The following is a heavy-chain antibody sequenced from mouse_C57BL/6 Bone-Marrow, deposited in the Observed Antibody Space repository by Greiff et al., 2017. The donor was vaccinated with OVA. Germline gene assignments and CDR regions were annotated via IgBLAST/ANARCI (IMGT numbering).Heavy chain of an antibody. CDR2: INPNNGGT. CDR3: ARYDYDGNPWAY. Sequence: EVQLQQSGPELVKPGASVKIPCKASGYTFTDYNMDWVKQSHGKSLEWIGDINPNNGGTIYNQKFKGKATLTVDKSSSTAYMELRSLTSEDTAVYYCARYDYDGNPWAYWGQGTLVTVSA. J-gene: IGHJ3*01. D-gene: IGHD2-4*01. V-gene: IGHV1-18*01. CDR1: GYTFTDYN.